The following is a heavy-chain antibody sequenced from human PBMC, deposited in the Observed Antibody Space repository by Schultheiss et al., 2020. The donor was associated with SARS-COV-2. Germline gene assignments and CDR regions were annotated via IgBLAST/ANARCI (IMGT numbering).Heavy chain of an antibody. V-gene: IGHV3-11*05. Sequence: GGSLRLSCAASGFTFSNYWMSWVRQAPGKGLEWVSYISSSSSYTNYADSVKGRFTISRDNSKNTLYLQMNSLRAEDTAVYYCARELWEDGMDVWGQGTTVTVSS. D-gene: IGHD1-26*01. CDR1: GFTFSNYW. CDR3: ARELWEDGMDV. J-gene: IGHJ6*02. CDR2: ISSSSSYT.